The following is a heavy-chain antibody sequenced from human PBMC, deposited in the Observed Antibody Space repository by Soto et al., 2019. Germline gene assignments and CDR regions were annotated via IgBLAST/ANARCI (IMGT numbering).Heavy chain of an antibody. J-gene: IGHJ3*02. V-gene: IGHV2-5*02. CDR3: AHPRVNSYGETACQI. CDR1: GFSLRTSGVG. CDR2: IYGDDDE. D-gene: IGHD5-18*01. Sequence: QITLKESGPTLVKPTQTLTLTCTFSGFSLRTSGVGVGWIRQPPGKALEWLALIYGDDDERDSPSLSSRLTITKDTSINPVVLTITSMEPVDTATYYCAHPRVNSYGETACQIWGQGTMVTVSS.